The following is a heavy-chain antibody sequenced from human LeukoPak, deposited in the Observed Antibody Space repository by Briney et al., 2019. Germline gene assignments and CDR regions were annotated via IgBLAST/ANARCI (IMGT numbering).Heavy chain of an antibody. V-gene: IGHV3-23*01. CDR2: ISGSGGST. D-gene: IGHD6-13*01. CDR3: AKDHVSSSWYYPLHFDY. CDR1: GFTFSSYA. Sequence: PGGSLRLSCAASGFTFSSYAMSWVRQAPGKGLEWVSAISGSGGSTYYADSVKGRFTISRDNSKNTLYLQMNSLRAEDTAVYYCAKDHVSSSWYYPLHFDYWGQGTLVTVSS. J-gene: IGHJ4*02.